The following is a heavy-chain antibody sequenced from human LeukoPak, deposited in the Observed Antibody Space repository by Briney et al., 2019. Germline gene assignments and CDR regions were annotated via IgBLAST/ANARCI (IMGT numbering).Heavy chain of an antibody. Sequence: PSETLSLTCSVSGDSISGWYWSWIRQPPGKGLEWIGDIYGSGSTNSNASLKSRVTISLDTSRNRISLNLTSVIATDTAAYYCARQTSLPGFAGGLGFNYWGPGTLVSVSS. D-gene: IGHD4-23*01. V-gene: IGHV4-59*08. CDR3: ARQTSLPGFAGGLGFNY. CDR1: GDSISGWY. J-gene: IGHJ4*02. CDR2: IYGSGST.